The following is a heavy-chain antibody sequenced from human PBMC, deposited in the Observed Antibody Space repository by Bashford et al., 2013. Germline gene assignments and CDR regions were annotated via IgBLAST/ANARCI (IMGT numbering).Heavy chain of an antibody. Sequence: GSLRLSCAASGFTFSSYAMSWVRQAPGKGLEWVSVISGSGGNTYYASDSVKGRFTISRDNSKNTLYLQMKTLRAEDTAVYYCVRDGLPQPFGYWGQGTLVTVSS. V-gene: IGHV3-23*01. CDR2: ISGSGGNT. CDR1: GFTFSSYA. D-gene: IGHD1-14*01. CDR3: VRDGLPQPFGY. J-gene: IGHJ4*02.